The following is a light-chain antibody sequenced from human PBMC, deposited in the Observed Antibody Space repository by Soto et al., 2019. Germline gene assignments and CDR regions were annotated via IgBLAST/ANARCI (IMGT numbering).Light chain of an antibody. Sequence: QSALTQPASVSGSPGQSITISCTGTSSDTAGYNYVSWYQQHPGKAPKLMIYEVSNRPSGVSNRFSGSQSGNTASLAISGLQAEDEANHYCSSYTTSNTPLYVFGTGTKVTVL. V-gene: IGLV2-14*01. CDR2: EVS. CDR3: SSYTTSNTPLYV. CDR1: SSDTAGYNY. J-gene: IGLJ1*01.